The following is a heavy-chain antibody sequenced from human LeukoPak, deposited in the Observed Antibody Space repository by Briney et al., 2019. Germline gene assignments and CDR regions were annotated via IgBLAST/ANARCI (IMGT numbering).Heavy chain of an antibody. V-gene: IGHV1-2*02. J-gene: IGHJ5*02. Sequence: ASVKVSCKASGYTFTGYYMHWVRRAPGQGLEWMGWINPNSGGTNYAQKFQGRVTMTRDTSISTAYMELSRLRSDDTAVYYCARVRGDLERRKRFDPWGQGTPVTVSS. D-gene: IGHD1-1*01. CDR2: INPNSGGT. CDR1: GYTFTGYY. CDR3: ARVRGDLERRKRFDP.